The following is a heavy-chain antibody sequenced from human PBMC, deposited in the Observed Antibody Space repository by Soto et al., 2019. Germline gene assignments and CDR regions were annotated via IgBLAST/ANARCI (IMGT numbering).Heavy chain of an antibody. Sequence: QITLKESGPTLVKPTQTLTLTCTFSGFSLSTRGVAVGWFRQPPGKALEWLALIYWDEDKWYSPSLKSRLTITDDTSKNQVVLPMTNMDPVDTATYYCAHRPRGYASYFDYWGQGTLVTVSS. J-gene: IGHJ4*02. V-gene: IGHV2-5*02. D-gene: IGHD5-12*01. CDR3: AHRPRGYASYFDY. CDR1: GFSLSTRGVA. CDR2: IYWDEDK.